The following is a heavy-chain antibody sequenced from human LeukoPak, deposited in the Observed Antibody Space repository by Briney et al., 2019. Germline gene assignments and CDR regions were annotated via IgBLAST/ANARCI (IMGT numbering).Heavy chain of an antibody. CDR1: GGSISSSSYY. CDR2: IYYSGST. Sequence: SETLSLTCTVSGGSISSSSYYWGWIRQPPGKGLEWIGSIYYSGSTYYNPSLKSRVTMSVDTSKNQFSLKLSSVTAADTAVYHCARDADNYYDSSGYYSYYYYMDVWGKGTTVTVSS. J-gene: IGHJ6*03. CDR3: ARDADNYYDSSGYYSYYYYMDV. D-gene: IGHD3-22*01. V-gene: IGHV4-39*07.